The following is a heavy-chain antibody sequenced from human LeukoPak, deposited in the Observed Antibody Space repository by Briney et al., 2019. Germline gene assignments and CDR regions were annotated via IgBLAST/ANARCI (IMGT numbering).Heavy chain of an antibody. Sequence: PGGSLRLSCAASGFTFSDAWMSWVRQAPGKGLEWVGRIKSKTDGGTTDYAAPVKGRFTISRDDSKNTMDLQKNSLKTEDTAVYYCTTYDFWSVSYAFDIWGQGTMVTVSS. V-gene: IGHV3-15*01. CDR3: TTYDFWSVSYAFDI. CDR1: GFTFSDAW. CDR2: IKSKTDGGTT. J-gene: IGHJ3*02. D-gene: IGHD3-3*01.